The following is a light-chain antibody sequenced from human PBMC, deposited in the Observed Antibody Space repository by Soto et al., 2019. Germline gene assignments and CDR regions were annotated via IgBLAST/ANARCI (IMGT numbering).Light chain of an antibody. CDR3: QQYNNWPPWT. CDR2: GAS. J-gene: IGKJ1*01. V-gene: IGKV3-15*01. Sequence: EIVLTPSPGTLSLSPGERATLSCRASQSVSNNYLAWYQQKPGQAPRLLIYGASTRATGIPARFSGSGSGTEFTLTISSLQSEDFAVYYCQQYNNWPPWTFGQGTKVDNK. CDR1: QSVSNN.